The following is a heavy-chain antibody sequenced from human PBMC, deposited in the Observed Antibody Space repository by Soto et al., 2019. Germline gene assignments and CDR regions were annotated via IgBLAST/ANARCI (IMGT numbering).Heavy chain of an antibody. J-gene: IGHJ4*02. CDR1: GFTFSSYA. D-gene: IGHD5-12*01. Sequence: PGGSLRLSCAASGFTFSSYAMHWVRQAPGKGLEWVAVISYDGSNKYYADSVKGRFTISRDNSKNTLYLQMNSLRAEDTAVYYCARGRGRAGYNFLDYWGQGTLVTVSS. CDR2: ISYDGSNK. CDR3: ARGRGRAGYNFLDY. V-gene: IGHV3-30-3*01.